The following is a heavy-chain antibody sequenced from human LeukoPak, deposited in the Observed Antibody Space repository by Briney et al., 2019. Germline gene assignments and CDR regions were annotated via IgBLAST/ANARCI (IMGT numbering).Heavy chain of an antibody. J-gene: IGHJ6*02. CDR2: ISYDGSNK. Sequence: PGRSLRLSCAASGFTLTRYGMPWVRQAPGKGLEWVAVISYDGSNKYYADSVKGQFTISRDNSKNTLYLQMNSLRAEDTAVYYCAKEGYCSRTSGYVYGMDVWGQGTTVTVSS. D-gene: IGHD2-2*01. CDR1: GFTLTRYG. V-gene: IGHV3-30*18. CDR3: AKEGYCSRTSGYVYGMDV.